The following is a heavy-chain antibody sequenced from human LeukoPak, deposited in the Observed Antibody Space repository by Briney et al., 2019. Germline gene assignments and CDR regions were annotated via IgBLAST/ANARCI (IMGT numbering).Heavy chain of an antibody. J-gene: IGHJ4*02. CDR2: IRYDGSNK. CDR3: ARDFSGSGYYLDY. CDR1: GFTFSSYG. Sequence: GGSLRLSCAASGFTFSSYGMHWVRQAPGKGLEWVAFIRYDGSNKYYADSVKGRFTISRDNSKNTLYLQMNSLRAEDTAMYYCARDFSGSGYYLDYWGQGIPVTVSS. D-gene: IGHD1-26*01. V-gene: IGHV3-30*02.